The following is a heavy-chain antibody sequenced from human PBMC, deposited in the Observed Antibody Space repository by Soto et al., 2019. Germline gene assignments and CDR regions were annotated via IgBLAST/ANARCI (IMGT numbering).Heavy chain of an antibody. D-gene: IGHD2-2*01. CDR3: AAATLPGARFYGMDV. V-gene: IGHV4-4*02. J-gene: IGHJ6*02. CDR1: GGSISSSNW. Sequence: PSETLSLTCAVSGGSISSSNWWSWVRQPPGKGLQWIGSLSQNGGTYRNPSLRSRVTLSVDTSKNQFSLKLTSVTAADAAVYYCAAATLPGARFYGMDVWGQGSTVTVS. CDR2: LSQNGGT.